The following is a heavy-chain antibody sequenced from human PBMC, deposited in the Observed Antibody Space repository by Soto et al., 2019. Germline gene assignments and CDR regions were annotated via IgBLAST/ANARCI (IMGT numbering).Heavy chain of an antibody. CDR2: IIPIFGTA. D-gene: IGHD1-26*01. Sequence: QVQLVQSEAEVKKPGSSVKVSCKASGGTFSSYSINWVRQAPGQGLEWMGEIIPIFGTANYAQKFQGRVTITADESTSTAYMELGSLRSEDTAVYYCARDGGRHSGGIDYWGQGTLVTVSS. V-gene: IGHV1-69*01. CDR3: ARDGGRHSGGIDY. CDR1: GGTFSSYS. J-gene: IGHJ4*02.